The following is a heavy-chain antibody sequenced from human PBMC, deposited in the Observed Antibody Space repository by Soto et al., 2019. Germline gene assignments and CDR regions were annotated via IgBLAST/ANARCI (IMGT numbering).Heavy chain of an antibody. CDR1: GFTFSSYA. V-gene: IGHV3-30*15. CDR3: AIVRVADSPLDH. CDR2: MSYDGSAK. D-gene: IGHD3-10*02. Sequence: QPGGSLRLSCAASGFTFSSYAMSWVRQAPGKGLEWVAFMSYDGSAKFLADSVKGRFTISRDNSKSTLFLHMSSLRAEDTAMYYCAIVRVADSPLDHWGQGTLVTVSS. J-gene: IGHJ4*02.